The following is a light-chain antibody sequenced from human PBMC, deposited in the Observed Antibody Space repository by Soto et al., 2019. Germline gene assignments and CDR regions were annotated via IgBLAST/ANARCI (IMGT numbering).Light chain of an antibody. CDR1: QVMSSC. J-gene: IGKJ5*01. Sequence: EILLTQSPSTLSASAGERATISCRASQVMSSCLAWYQQKPGKAPKLLIYDASIWATGVPARFSGSRSGTDFTLTISTLQPEDVAAYYCQHYATLPITFGQGTQLDIK. CDR3: QHYATLPIT. CDR2: DAS. V-gene: IGKV1-33*01.